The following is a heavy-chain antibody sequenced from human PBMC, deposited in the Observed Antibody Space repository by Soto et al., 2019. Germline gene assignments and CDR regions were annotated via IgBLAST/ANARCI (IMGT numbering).Heavy chain of an antibody. CDR1: GFTFSSYE. D-gene: IGHD6-19*01. Sequence: ESGGGLVQPGGSLRLSCAASGFTFSSYEMNWVRQAPGKGLEWVSYISSSGSTIYYADSVKGRFTISRDNAKNSLYLQMNSLRAEDTAVYYCARERRYSSGLGSYNWFDPWGQGTLVTVSS. CDR3: ARERRYSSGLGSYNWFDP. CDR2: ISSSGSTI. V-gene: IGHV3-48*03. J-gene: IGHJ5*02.